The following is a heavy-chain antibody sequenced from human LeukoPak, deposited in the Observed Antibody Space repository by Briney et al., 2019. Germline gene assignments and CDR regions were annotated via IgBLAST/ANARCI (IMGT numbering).Heavy chain of an antibody. D-gene: IGHD3-9*01. CDR2: IYYSGST. J-gene: IGHJ4*02. Sequence: SETLSLTCTVSGGSISSGGYYWSWIRQHPGKGLEWIGYIYYSGSTYYNPSLKSRVTISVDTSKNQFSLKLSPVTAADTAVYYCAKSTGYFPSPYDYWGQGTLVTVSS. CDR1: GGSISSGGYY. CDR3: AKSTGYFPSPYDY. V-gene: IGHV4-31*03.